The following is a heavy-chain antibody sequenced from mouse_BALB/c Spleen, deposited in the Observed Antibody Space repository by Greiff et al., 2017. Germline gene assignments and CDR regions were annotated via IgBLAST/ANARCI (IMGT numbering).Heavy chain of an antibody. CDR3: ARWGYDYEAMDY. J-gene: IGHJ4*01. Sequence: EVKVVESGGGLVKPGGSLKLSCAASGFTFSSYAMSWVRQTPEKRLEWVASISSGGSTYYPDSVKGRFTISRDNARNILYLQMSSLRSEDTAMYYCARWGYDYEAMDYWGQGTSVTVSS. CDR2: ISSGGST. D-gene: IGHD3-1*01. V-gene: IGHV5-6-5*01. CDR1: GFTFSSYA.